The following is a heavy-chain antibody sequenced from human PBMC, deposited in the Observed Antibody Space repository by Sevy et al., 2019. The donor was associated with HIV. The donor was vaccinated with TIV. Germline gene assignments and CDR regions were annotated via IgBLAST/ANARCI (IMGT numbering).Heavy chain of an antibody. CDR3: ARAYCSGGGCYSLAY. J-gene: IGHJ4*02. CDR2: ISPHNGDT. D-gene: IGHD2-15*01. Sequence: ASVKVSCKVSGYTFSTYRITWVRQAPGQGLEWMGWISPHNGDTNYAQKVQGRVTMITDTSTSTAYMELRSLRSDDTAVYYCARAYCSGGGCYSLAYWGQGTLVTVSS. CDR1: GYTFSTYR. V-gene: IGHV1-18*01.